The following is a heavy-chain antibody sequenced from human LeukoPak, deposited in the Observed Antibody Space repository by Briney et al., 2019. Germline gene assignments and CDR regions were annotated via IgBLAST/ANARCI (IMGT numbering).Heavy chain of an antibody. J-gene: IGHJ4*02. CDR1: GGSISSSSYY. CDR3: ARVLGGGTYYFDY. CDR2: IFYSGTT. V-gene: IGHV4-39*01. Sequence: PSETLSLTCTVSGGSISSSSYYWGWIRQPPGKGLEWIGNIFYSGTTYYNPSLMSRVTISVDTSKNQFSLKMRSVTAADTAVYYCARVLGGGTYYFDYWGQGTLVTVSS. D-gene: IGHD2-15*01.